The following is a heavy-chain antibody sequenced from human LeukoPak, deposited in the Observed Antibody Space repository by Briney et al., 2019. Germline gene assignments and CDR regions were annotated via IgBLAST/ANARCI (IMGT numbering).Heavy chain of an antibody. J-gene: IGHJ3*02. Sequence: TSETLSLTCAVSGGSISSSNWWSWVRQPPGKGLEWIGEIYHSGSTNYNPSLKSRVTISVDKSMNQFSLKLSSVTAADTAVYYCARRARRIAAAGNFGAFDIWGQGTMVTVSS. CDR2: IYHSGST. CDR1: GGSISSSNW. CDR3: ARRARRIAAAGNFGAFDI. D-gene: IGHD6-13*01. V-gene: IGHV4-4*02.